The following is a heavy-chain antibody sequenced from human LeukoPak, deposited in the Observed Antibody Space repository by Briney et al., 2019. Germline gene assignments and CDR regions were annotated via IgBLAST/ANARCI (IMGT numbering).Heavy chain of an antibody. CDR3: AKDLAPQSKAIAVADH. CDR1: AFTFSSYG. Sequence: GGSLRLSCAASAFTFSSYGMHWVRQAPGKGLEWVAFIRYDGIQKYYADSVKGRFIISRDNSKNMLYLQMNSLRAEDTAVYYCAKDLAPQSKAIAVADHWGQGTLVTVSS. D-gene: IGHD6-19*01. J-gene: IGHJ1*01. V-gene: IGHV3-30*02. CDR2: IRYDGIQK.